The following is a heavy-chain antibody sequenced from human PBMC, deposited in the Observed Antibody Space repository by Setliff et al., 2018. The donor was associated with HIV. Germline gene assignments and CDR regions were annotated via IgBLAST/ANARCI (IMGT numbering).Heavy chain of an antibody. J-gene: IGHJ4*02. CDR3: ARGVDGNYLKFFDN. CDR2: IIPMFGTA. D-gene: IGHD1-7*01. Sequence: SVKVSCKASGGSFSRNAISWVRQAPGHGLEWMGGIIPMFGTADYAQKFQGSVTIIADESTSTAYMELSSLRSEDTAVYYCARGVDGNYLKFFDNWGQGTLVTVSS. CDR1: GGSFSRNA. V-gene: IGHV1-69*13.